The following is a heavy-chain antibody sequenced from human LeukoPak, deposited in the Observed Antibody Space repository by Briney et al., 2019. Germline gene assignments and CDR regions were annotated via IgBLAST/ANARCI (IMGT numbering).Heavy chain of an antibody. CDR1: GYTFTNYA. V-gene: IGHV7-4-1*02. Sequence: AASVKVSCKASGYTFTNYAINWVRQAPGQGLEWMGWINTNTGNPTYAQGFTGRFVFSLDTSVSTAYVQISSLKAEDTAVYYCARPKYYYGSGSYYTYYYYMDVWGKGTTVTVSS. CDR3: ARPKYYYGSGSYYTYYYYMDV. CDR2: INTNTGNP. D-gene: IGHD3-10*01. J-gene: IGHJ6*03.